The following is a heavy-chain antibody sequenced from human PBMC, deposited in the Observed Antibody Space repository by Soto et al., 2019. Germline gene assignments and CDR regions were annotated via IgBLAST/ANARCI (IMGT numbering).Heavy chain of an antibody. CDR3: AHSLIGYFCARRHGLDIDAYY. CDR2: IYWDDDK. V-gene: IGHV2-5*02. J-gene: IGHJ4*02. CDR1: WFSLSTSGVG. D-gene: IGHD3-3*01. Sequence: SGPKPVNPTQTLTLTCTFSWFSLSTSGVGVGWIRQPPGKALEWLALIYWDDDKRYSPSLKSRLTITKDTSKNQVVLTMTNMDPVDTATYYCAHSLIGYFCARRHGLDIDAYYWGQGILVTVSS.